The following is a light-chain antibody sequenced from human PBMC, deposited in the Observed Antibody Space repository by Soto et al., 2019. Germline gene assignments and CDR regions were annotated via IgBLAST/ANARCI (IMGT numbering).Light chain of an antibody. CDR1: QSVSTY. CDR2: DAS. J-gene: IGKJ1*01. CDR3: QQRRNWPRT. Sequence: EIVLTQSPATLSLSPGDRATLSFMASQSVSTYLAWFQQKPGQAPRLLIYDASNRATGIPARFSASGSGTDFTLTITSLEPEDFAIYYCQQRRNWPRTFGQGTKVDIK. V-gene: IGKV3-11*01.